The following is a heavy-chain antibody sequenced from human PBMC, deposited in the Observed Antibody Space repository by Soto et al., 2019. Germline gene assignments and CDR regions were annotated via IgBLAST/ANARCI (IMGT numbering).Heavy chain of an antibody. V-gene: IGHV4-34*01. D-gene: IGHD3-10*01. J-gene: IGHJ5*02. CDR1: GGSFSGYY. CDR3: ARGLWRITMVRGAPRDWFDP. Sequence: SETLSLTCAVYGGSFSGYYWSWIRQPPGKGLEWIGEINHSGSTNYNPSLKSRVTISVDTSKNQFSLKLSSVTAADTAVYYCARGLWRITMVRGAPRDWFDPWGQGTLVTVSS. CDR2: INHSGST.